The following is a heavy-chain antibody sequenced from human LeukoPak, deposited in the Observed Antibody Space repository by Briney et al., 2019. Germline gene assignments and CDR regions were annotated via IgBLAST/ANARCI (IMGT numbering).Heavy chain of an antibody. J-gene: IGHJ4*02. V-gene: IGHV3-30-3*01. CDR1: GFTFSSYN. Sequence: GGSLRLSCAASGFTFSSYNMNWVRQAPGKGLEWVAVISYDGTNEYYGDSVKGRFTISRDNSKNMLYLQMNSLRAEDTAVYYCARADRGYCRSTTCYILDSWGQGTLVTVSS. CDR3: ARADRGYCRSTTCYILDS. CDR2: ISYDGTNE. D-gene: IGHD2-2*01.